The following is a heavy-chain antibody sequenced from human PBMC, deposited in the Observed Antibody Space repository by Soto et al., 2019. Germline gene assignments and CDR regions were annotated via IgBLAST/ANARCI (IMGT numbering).Heavy chain of an antibody. CDR3: ARGKEDSGYDSGNYNWFDP. CDR2: TYYRSKWYN. CDR1: GDSVSSNSAA. V-gene: IGHV6-1*01. D-gene: IGHD5-12*01. Sequence: SQTLSLTCAISGDSVSSNSAAWNWIRQSPSRGLEWLGRTYYRSKWYNDYAVSVKSRITINPDTPKNQFSLQLNSVTPEDTAVYYCARGKEDSGYDSGNYNWFDPWGQGTLVTVSS. J-gene: IGHJ5*02.